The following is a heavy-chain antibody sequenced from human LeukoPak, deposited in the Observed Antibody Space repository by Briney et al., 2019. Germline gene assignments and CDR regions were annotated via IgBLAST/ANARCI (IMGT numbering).Heavy chain of an antibody. CDR1: GFTFSSYA. J-gene: IGHJ4*02. Sequence: GGSLRLSCAASGFTFSSYAMSWVRQAPGKGLEWASVISGSGGNTYYADSVKGRFTISRDNSKNTLYLQLNSLRAEDTAVYYCAKDLYSDYDSDCWGQGTLVTVSS. V-gene: IGHV3-23*01. D-gene: IGHD5-12*01. CDR2: ISGSGGNT. CDR3: AKDLYSDYDSDC.